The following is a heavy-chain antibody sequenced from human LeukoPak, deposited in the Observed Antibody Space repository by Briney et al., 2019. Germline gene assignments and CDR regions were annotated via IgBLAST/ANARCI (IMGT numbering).Heavy chain of an antibody. CDR3: ARDKDYIWGSSPRFDY. V-gene: IGHV1-18*01. Sequence: GASVKVSCKASVYTFTSYGISWVRQAPGQGLEWMGWISAYNGNTNYAQKLQGRVTMTTDTSTSTAYMELRSLRSDDTAVYYCARDKDYIWGSSPRFDYWGQGTLVTASS. CDR1: VYTFTSYG. D-gene: IGHD3-16*01. CDR2: ISAYNGNT. J-gene: IGHJ4*02.